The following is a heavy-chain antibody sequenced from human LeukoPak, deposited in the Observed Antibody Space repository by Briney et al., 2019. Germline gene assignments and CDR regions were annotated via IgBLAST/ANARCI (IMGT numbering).Heavy chain of an antibody. CDR2: IYYSGST. V-gene: IGHV4-39*02. D-gene: IGHD3-3*01. Sequence: SETLSLTCTVSGVSISSSSYYWGWIRQPRGKGLEWSGRIYYSGSTYYNPSLKNRVTISVTTSKNQFSLKLSSVTAADTAVYYCAREYYDFWSGYYYYHGMDVWGQGTTVTVSS. CDR3: AREYYDFWSGYYYYHGMDV. CDR1: GVSISSSSYY. J-gene: IGHJ6*02.